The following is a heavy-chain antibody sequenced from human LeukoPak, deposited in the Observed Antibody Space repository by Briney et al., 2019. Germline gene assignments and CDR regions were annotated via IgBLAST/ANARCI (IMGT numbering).Heavy chain of an antibody. J-gene: IGHJ5*02. CDR2: INPNSGGT. Sequence: ASVKVFCRASGYTFTGYYMHWVRQAPGQGLEWMGWINPNSGGTNYAQKFQGRVTMTRDTSISTAYMELSRLRSDDTAVYYCAREKIRTVRGVNGGANWFDPWGQGTLVTVSS. CDR1: GYTFTGYY. CDR3: AREKIRTVRGVNGGANWFDP. D-gene: IGHD3-10*01. V-gene: IGHV1-2*02.